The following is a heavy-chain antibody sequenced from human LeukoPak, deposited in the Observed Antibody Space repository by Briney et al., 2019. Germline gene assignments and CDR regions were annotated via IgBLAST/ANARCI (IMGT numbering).Heavy chain of an antibody. CDR3: ARGKDTAMVTGAFDY. V-gene: IGHV5-51*01. J-gene: IGHJ4*02. CDR2: IYPGDSDT. D-gene: IGHD5-18*01. CDR1: GYSSTSYW. Sequence: GESLKISCKGSGYSSTSYWIGWVRQMPGKGLEWMGIIYPGDSDTRYSPSFQGQVTISADKSISTAYLQWSSLKASDTAMYYCARGKDTAMVTGAFDYWGQGTLVTVSS.